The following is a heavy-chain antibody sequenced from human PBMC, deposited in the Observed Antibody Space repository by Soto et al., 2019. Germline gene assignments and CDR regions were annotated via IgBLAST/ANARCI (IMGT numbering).Heavy chain of an antibody. CDR3: ARYGNGMDV. D-gene: IGHD1-26*01. V-gene: IGHV1-2*02. CDR1: GYTFTGYY. CDR2: INPNSGGT. Sequence: QVQLEQSGAEVKKPGASVKVSCKASGYTFTGYYLHWVRQAPGQGFEWMGWINPNSGGTSHAENFRGRVTLTRDTSITTAYMELSRLISDDTAVYYCARYGNGMDVWGQGTTVTVSS. J-gene: IGHJ6*02.